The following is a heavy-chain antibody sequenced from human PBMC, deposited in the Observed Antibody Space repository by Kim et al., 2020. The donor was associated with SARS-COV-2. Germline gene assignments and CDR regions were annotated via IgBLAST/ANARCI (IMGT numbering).Heavy chain of an antibody. D-gene: IGHD3-22*01. J-gene: IGHJ4*02. CDR2: IMPSDGGST. CDR1: GYTFTSYY. CDR3: ARRYDTSGSLHY. V-gene: IGHV1-46*01. Sequence: ASVKVSCKASGYTFTSYYMHWVRQVPGEGFEWMGVIMPSDGGSTTYGHKFQGRVTMTRDTSTSTMYMELSSLRFEDTAVYYCARRYDTSGSLHYWGQGTPVTVSS.